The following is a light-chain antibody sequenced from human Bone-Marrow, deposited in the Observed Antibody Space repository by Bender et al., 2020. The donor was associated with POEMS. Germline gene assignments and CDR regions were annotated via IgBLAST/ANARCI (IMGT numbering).Light chain of an antibody. CDR1: SSNIGGNA. V-gene: IGLV1-44*01. Sequence: QSVLTQPPSASGTPGQRVTISCSGSSSNIGGNAVNWWQQLPGTAPKLLIYGNDQRPSGVPGRFSGSKSGTSASLAISGLQSEDEADYFCSAWDGIVNGWVFGGGTELTVL. CDR2: GND. J-gene: IGLJ3*02. CDR3: SAWDGIVNGWV.